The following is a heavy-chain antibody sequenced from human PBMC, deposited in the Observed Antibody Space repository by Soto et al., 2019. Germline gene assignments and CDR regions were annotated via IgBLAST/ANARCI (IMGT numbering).Heavy chain of an antibody. CDR3: ASRRRDIAAAGTALDY. CDR1: GCTFSSYA. Sequence: SVKVSCKASGCTFSSYAISWVRQAPGQGLEWMGGIIPIFGTANYAQKFQGRVTITADESTSTAYMELSSLRSEDTAVYYCASRRRDIAAAGTALDYWGQGTLVTVSS. CDR2: IIPIFGTA. D-gene: IGHD6-13*01. J-gene: IGHJ4*02. V-gene: IGHV1-69*13.